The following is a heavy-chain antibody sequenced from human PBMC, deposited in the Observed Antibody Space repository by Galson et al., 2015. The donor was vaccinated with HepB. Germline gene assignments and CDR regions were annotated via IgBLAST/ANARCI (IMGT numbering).Heavy chain of an antibody. Sequence: SLRLSCAASGFSFSNYGMHWVRQTPGKGLEWVAVTSYDGNHKYHADSVQGRFTISRDNSKNTLYLQMNSLRAEDTAVYYCARGGWLRATGAHATGNLDYWGQGTLVTVSS. CDR1: GFSFSNYG. CDR2: TSYDGNHK. J-gene: IGHJ4*02. CDR3: ARGGWLRATGAHATGNLDY. D-gene: IGHD5-12*01. V-gene: IGHV3-30*03.